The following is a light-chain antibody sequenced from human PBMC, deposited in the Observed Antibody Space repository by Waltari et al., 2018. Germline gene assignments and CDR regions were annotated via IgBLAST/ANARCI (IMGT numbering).Light chain of an antibody. Sequence: EIVLTQSPGTLSLSPGARATLSCRASQSVGMSLAWYQQKPGQAPRPLIYGAYSRATGVPARFSGRGSVTDFSLTISRLEPEDFAVYYCQHYVRLPVTFGQGTKVEIK. V-gene: IGKV3-20*01. CDR2: GAY. CDR3: QHYVRLPVT. J-gene: IGKJ1*01. CDR1: QSVGMS.